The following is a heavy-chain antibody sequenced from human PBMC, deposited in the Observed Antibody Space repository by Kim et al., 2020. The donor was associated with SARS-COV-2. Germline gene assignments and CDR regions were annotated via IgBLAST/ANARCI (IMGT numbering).Heavy chain of an antibody. D-gene: IGHD3-3*01. Sequence: KFRGRVTITGDESTSPAYMELSSLRSEDTAVYYCARDRTFGVVTTYYFDYWGQGTLVTVSS. J-gene: IGHJ4*02. CDR3: ARDRTFGVVTTYYFDY. V-gene: IGHV1-69*01.